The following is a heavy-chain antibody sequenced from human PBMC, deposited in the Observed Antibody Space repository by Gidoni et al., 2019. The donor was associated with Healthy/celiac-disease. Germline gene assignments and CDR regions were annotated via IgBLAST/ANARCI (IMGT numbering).Heavy chain of an antibody. J-gene: IGHJ6*02. CDR2: ISYDGSNK. Sequence: QVQLVESGGGVVQPGRSLRHPCAAPGFTFSCYGMHWVRQAPGKGLEWVAVISYDGSNKYYADSVKGRFTISRDNSKNTLYLQMNSLRAEDTAVYYCAKGLGEYYCYYGMDVWGQGTTVTVSS. CDR3: AKGLGEYYCYYGMDV. D-gene: IGHD3-10*01. CDR1: GFTFSCYG. V-gene: IGHV3-30*18.